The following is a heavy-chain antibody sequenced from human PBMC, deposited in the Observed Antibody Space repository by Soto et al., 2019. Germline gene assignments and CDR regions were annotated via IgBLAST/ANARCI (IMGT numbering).Heavy chain of an antibody. D-gene: IGHD3-16*01. CDR3: ARWGTTGGLDV. V-gene: IGHV3-33*05. CDR1: GFTFRSYV. CDR2: TSYDGSNN. Sequence: QVQLVESGGGVVQPGTSLRLSCVGSGFTFRSYVIHWVRQAPGKGLEWVALTSYDGSNNFYGDSVKGRFTIPRDNSRNTVELQMDRLRREDTALYYCARWGTTGGLDVWGQGTLVSVSS. J-gene: IGHJ4*02.